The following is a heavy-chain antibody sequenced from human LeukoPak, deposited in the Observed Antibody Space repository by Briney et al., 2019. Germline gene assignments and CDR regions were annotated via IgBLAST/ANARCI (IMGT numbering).Heavy chain of an antibody. V-gene: IGHV1-69*13. J-gene: IGHJ3*02. CDR1: GGTFSSYA. CDR3: ARDIKQWLVRPDAFDI. Sequence: ASVKVSCKASGGTFSSYAISWVRQAPGQGLEWMGGIIPIFGTANYAQKFQGRVTITADESTSTAYMELSSLRSQDTAVYYCARDIKQWLVRPDAFDIWGQGTMVTVSS. CDR2: IIPIFGTA. D-gene: IGHD6-19*01.